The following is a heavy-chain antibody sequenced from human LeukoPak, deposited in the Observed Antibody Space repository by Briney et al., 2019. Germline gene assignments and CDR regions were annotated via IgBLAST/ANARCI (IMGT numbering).Heavy chain of an antibody. Sequence: SVKVSCKASGGTFSSYAISWVRQAPGQGLEWMGGIIPIFGTANYAQKFQGRVTITADESTSTAYMELSSLRSDDTAVYYCASSGGQVRGRKYYYYYGMDVWGQGTTVTVSS. CDR2: IIPIFGTA. CDR3: ASSGGQVRGRKYYYYYGMDV. CDR1: GGTFSSYA. J-gene: IGHJ6*02. D-gene: IGHD3-10*01. V-gene: IGHV1-69*13.